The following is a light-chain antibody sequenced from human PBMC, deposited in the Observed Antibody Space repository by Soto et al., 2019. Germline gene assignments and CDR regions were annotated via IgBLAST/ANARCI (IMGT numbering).Light chain of an antibody. CDR2: YDS. CDR3: QVWDSSSDHP. Sequence: SYELTQPPSVSVAPGKTARITCGGNNIGSKSVQGYQQKPGQAPVLVIYYDSDRPSGIPERFSGSNSGNTATLTISRVEAGDEADYYCQVWDSSSDHPFGGGTKLTVL. V-gene: IGLV3-21*04. J-gene: IGLJ2*01. CDR1: NIGSKS.